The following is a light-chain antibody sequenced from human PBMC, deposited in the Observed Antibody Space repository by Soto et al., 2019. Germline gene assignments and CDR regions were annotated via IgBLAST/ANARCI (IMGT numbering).Light chain of an antibody. CDR2: DVT. J-gene: IGLJ3*02. CDR3: SSYTNKDTLL. CDR1: NSDVGGYDH. Sequence: QSVLTQPASVSGSPGQSITISCTGTNSDVGGYDHVSWYQQHPGKAPKLIIYDVTVRPSGISRRFSGSKSDNTASLAVSGLQPEDEADYYCSSYTNKDTLLFGGGTKLTVL. V-gene: IGLV2-14*03.